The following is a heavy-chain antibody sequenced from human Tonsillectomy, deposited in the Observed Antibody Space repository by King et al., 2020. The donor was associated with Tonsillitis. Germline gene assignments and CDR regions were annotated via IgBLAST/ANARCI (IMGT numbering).Heavy chain of an antibody. Sequence: GQLVQSGGGVVQPGRSLRLSCAASGFTFSNYAIHWVRQAPGKGLEWVAVISYDGGHKYYADSVKGRFTISRDNSKNTLSLQMNSLRPEDTAVYYCAREKDTGWGGGFDFWGRGTLVTVSS. CDR2: ISYDGGHK. D-gene: IGHD6-19*01. CDR1: GFTFSNYA. V-gene: IGHV3-30*04. J-gene: IGHJ4*02. CDR3: AREKDTGWGGGFDF.